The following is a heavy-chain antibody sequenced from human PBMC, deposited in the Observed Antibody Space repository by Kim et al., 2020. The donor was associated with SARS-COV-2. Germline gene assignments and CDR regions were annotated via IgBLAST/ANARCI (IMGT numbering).Heavy chain of an antibody. D-gene: IGHD2-21*02. V-gene: IGHV4-34*01. CDR2: INHSGST. Sequence: SETLSLTCAVYGGSFSGYYWSWIRQPPGKGLEWIGEINHSGSTNYNPSLKSRVTISVDTSKNQFSLKLSSVTAADTAVYYCARSRGVVTASLDYWGQGTLVTVSS. CDR1: GGSFSGYY. CDR3: ARSRGVVTASLDY. J-gene: IGHJ4*02.